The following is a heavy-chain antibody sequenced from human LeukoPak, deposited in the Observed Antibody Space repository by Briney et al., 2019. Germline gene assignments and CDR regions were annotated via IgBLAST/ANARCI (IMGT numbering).Heavy chain of an antibody. D-gene: IGHD3-16*02. CDR3: ARELGITFGGVIVRQYAFDI. Sequence: SETLSLTCAVYGGSFSNYYWSWIRQPPGKGLEWIGYIYYSGSTNYNPSLKSRVTISVDTSKNQFSLKLSSVAAADTAVYYCARELGITFGGVIVRQYAFDIWGQGTMVTVSS. CDR1: GGSFSNYY. CDR2: IYYSGST. V-gene: IGHV4-59*01. J-gene: IGHJ3*02.